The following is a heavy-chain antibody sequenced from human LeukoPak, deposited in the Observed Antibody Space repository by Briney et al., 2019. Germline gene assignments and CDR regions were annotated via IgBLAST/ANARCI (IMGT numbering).Heavy chain of an antibody. CDR1: GGTFSSYA. J-gene: IGHJ4*02. V-gene: IGHV1-69*05. Sequence: VASVKVSCKASGGTFSSYAISWVRLAPGQGLEWMGRIIPIFGTANYAQKFQGRVTITTDESTSTAYMELSSLRSEDTAVYYCARSRGYSYGYEGAYYFDYWGQGTLVTVSS. CDR2: IIPIFGTA. CDR3: ARSRGYSYGYEGAYYFDY. D-gene: IGHD5-18*01.